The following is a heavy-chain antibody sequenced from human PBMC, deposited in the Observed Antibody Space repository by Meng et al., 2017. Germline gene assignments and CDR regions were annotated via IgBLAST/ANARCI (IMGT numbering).Heavy chain of an antibody. J-gene: IGHJ4*02. CDR1: GFTFSSYS. V-gene: IGHV3-21*04. Sequence: GGSLRLSCAASGFTFSSYSMNWVRQAPGKGLEWVSSISSSSSYIYYADSVKGRFTISRDNSKNSLYLQMNSLRAEDTALYYCAKDEGGSYYGIEYWGQGTLVTVSS. CDR2: ISSSSSYI. D-gene: IGHD1-26*01. CDR3: AKDEGGSYYGIEY.